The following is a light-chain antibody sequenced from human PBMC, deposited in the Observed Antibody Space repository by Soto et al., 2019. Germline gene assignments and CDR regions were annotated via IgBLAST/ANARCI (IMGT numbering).Light chain of an antibody. CDR1: QSLVHSDGNTY. J-gene: IGKJ5*01. Sequence: DVVVTQSPLSLPVTLGRPASISCRSSQSLVHSDGNTYLSWFQQRPGQSPRRLIYMVSNRDSGVXDXXSGSGSGDDFTLKISRVEAEDVGVYYCMQGTHWPRAFGQGTRLEIK. CDR3: MQGTHWPRA. V-gene: IGKV2-30*02. CDR2: MVS.